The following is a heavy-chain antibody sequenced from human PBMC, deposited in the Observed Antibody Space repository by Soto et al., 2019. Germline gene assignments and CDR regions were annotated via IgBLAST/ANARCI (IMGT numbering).Heavy chain of an antibody. CDR3: ARDDVAARVGAQYYSYYMDV. CDR2: ISGSGSII. Sequence: GGSLRLSCAASGFTFSGYAMSWVRQAPGKGLEWVSTISGSGSIIYYADSVKGRFTISRDNAKNSLYLQMNSLRAEDTAVYYCARDDVAARVGAQYYSYYMDVWGKGTTVTVTS. V-gene: IGHV3-23*01. D-gene: IGHD6-6*01. J-gene: IGHJ6*03. CDR1: GFTFSGYA.